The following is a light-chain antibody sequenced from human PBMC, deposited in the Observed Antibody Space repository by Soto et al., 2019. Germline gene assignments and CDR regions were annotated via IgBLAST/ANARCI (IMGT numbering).Light chain of an antibody. Sequence: QSVLTQPRSVSGSPGQSVTISCTETNGDVGAYNHVSWYQQHPGKVPKLIIYAVTKRPSGVPVRFSASKSGDTASLTISGLQADDEADYFCCSYTGTSTYVLFGGGTKVTVL. CDR1: NGDVGAYNH. CDR2: AVT. CDR3: CSYTGTSTYVL. J-gene: IGLJ2*01. V-gene: IGLV2-11*01.